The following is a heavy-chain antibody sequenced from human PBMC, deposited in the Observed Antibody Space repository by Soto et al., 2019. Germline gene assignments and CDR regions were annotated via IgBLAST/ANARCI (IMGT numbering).Heavy chain of an antibody. J-gene: IGHJ4*02. CDR1: GGTFSSNG. CDR3: ARNREGYYFDY. CDR2: IIPIFDLV. Sequence: GASVKVSCKTSGGTFSSNGLSWVRQAPGQGPEWVGGIIPIFDLVTYAQKFQGRVTITADESTSTAYMDLSSLRSEDTAVYYCARNREGYYFDYWGQGTLVTVSS. V-gene: IGHV1-69*13.